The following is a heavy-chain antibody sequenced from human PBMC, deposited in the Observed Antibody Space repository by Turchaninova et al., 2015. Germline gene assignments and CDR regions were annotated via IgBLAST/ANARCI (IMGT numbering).Heavy chain of an antibody. CDR2: VCSNDEK. CDR3: ARIGDYDVRSGRGRWFDP. CDR1: GFSLSNARVG. V-gene: IGHV2-26*01. D-gene: IGHD3-3*01. Sequence: QVTLKESGPVLVKPPETLTLTCTVSGFSLSNARVGWTWLRQPPGKALEWLAHVCSNDEKSYTTSLKSRLTISKGTSTSQVVLTMTNMGPVDTATYYCARIGDYDVRSGRGRWFDPWGQGTLVTVSS. J-gene: IGHJ5*02.